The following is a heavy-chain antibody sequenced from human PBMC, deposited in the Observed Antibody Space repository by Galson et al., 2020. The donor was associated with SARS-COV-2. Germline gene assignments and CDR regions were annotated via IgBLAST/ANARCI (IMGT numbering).Heavy chain of an antibody. V-gene: IGHV3-21*01. Sequence: GTLRLSCTVSGFTISSYSMNWIRQPPGKGLEWVSTISSSSSDIYYADPVKGRFTTSKDNAKNSLYLQMNSLRAEDTAVYYCARGRYYGAGSYGDAWGQGTLVTVSS. J-gene: IGHJ5*02. CDR1: GFTISSYS. CDR3: ARGRYYGAGSYGDA. D-gene: IGHD3-10*01. CDR2: ISSSSSDI.